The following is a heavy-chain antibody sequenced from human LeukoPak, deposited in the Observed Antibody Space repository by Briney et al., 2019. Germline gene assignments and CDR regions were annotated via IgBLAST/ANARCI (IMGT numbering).Heavy chain of an antibody. CDR1: GGSISSSPYY. D-gene: IGHD4-23*01. CDR2: IYYSGRT. J-gene: IGHJ4*02. CDR3: ARSSVTRVDY. Sequence: SETLSLTCTVSGGSISSSPYYWGWLRQPPGKGLEWIGTIYYSGRTYYNPTLKSRVTISVDTSKNQFSLKLSSVTAADTAVYYCARSSVTRVDYWGQGTLVTVSS. V-gene: IGHV4-39*01.